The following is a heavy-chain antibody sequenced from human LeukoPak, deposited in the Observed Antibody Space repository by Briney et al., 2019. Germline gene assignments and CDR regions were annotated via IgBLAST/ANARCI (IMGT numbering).Heavy chain of an antibody. V-gene: IGHV5-51*01. CDR2: IYPGDSDT. D-gene: IGHD5-18*01. Sequence: GESLKISCKGSGYSFTSYWIGWVRQMPGKGLEWMGIIYPGDSDTRYSPFFQGQVTISADKSISTAYLQWSSLKASDTAMYYCARPGYSYGLPSNWFDPWGQGTLVTVSS. CDR3: ARPGYSYGLPSNWFDP. J-gene: IGHJ5*02. CDR1: GYSFTSYW.